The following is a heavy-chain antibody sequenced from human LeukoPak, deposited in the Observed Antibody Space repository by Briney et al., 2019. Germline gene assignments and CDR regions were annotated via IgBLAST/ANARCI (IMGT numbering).Heavy chain of an antibody. CDR1: GFSFSSYT. J-gene: IGHJ4*02. Sequence: PGGSLRLSCAASGFSFSSYTMNWVRQAPGKGLEWVSYISSSSSTIYSADSVKGRFTISRDNAKHSLYLQMNSLRDEDTAVYYCAREGYFGNGYWGQGTLVTVSS. V-gene: IGHV3-48*02. D-gene: IGHD2/OR15-2a*01. CDR2: ISSSSSTI. CDR3: AREGYFGNGY.